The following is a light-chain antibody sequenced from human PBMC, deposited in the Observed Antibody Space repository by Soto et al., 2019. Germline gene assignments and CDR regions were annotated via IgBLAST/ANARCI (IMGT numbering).Light chain of an antibody. CDR1: QAIRDD. J-gene: IGKJ1*01. V-gene: IGKV1-6*01. CDR3: LQDYNYPRT. Sequence: IQMTQSPSSLSASVGDRVTITCRASQAIRDDLAWYQQKPGKAPNLLIYAASNLQSGVPSRFSGSGSGTDFTLTIISLQPEDFATYYCLQDYNYPRTFGQGTKVDI. CDR2: AAS.